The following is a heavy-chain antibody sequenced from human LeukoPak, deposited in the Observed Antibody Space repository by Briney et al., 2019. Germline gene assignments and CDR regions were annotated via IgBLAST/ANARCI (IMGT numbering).Heavy chain of an antibody. Sequence: PSETLSLTCAVSGYSISSGYYWGWIRQPPGKGLEWIGSIYHSGSTYYNPSLKSRVTISVDTSKNQFSLKLSSVTAADTAVYYCARHPRYSQCTPSPGHMDVWGKGTTVTVSS. J-gene: IGHJ6*03. CDR1: GYSISSGYY. V-gene: IGHV4-38-2*01. CDR2: IYHSGST. D-gene: IGHD6-19*01. CDR3: ARHPRYSQCTPSPGHMDV.